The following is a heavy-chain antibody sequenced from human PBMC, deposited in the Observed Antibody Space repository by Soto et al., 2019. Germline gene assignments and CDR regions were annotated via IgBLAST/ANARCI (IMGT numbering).Heavy chain of an antibody. J-gene: IGHJ4*02. CDR2: IKSKADGGTT. CDR1: GFTFINAW. D-gene: IGHD6-13*01. Sequence: ELQVVESGGGLVKPGGSLRLSCTASGFTFINAWMSWVRQAPGKGLEWVGRIKSKADGGTTDYAAPVKGRFTISRDDSKNTLFLQMNSLKTEDTAVYYCTTPGYSSTIHGGYWGQGTVVTVS. V-gene: IGHV3-15*01. CDR3: TTPGYSSTIHGGY.